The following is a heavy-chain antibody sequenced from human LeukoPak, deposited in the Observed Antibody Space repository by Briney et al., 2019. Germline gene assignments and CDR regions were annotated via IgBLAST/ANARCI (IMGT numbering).Heavy chain of an antibody. Sequence: GASVKVSCKASGGTFSSYAISWVRQAPGQGLEWMGGIIPIFGTANYAQKFQGRVTITADESTSTAYMELSSLRSEDTAVYYCAAHTNSGSYVYWGQGTLVTVSS. CDR1: GGTFSSYA. D-gene: IGHD1-26*01. CDR3: AAHTNSGSYVY. J-gene: IGHJ4*02. CDR2: IIPIFGTA. V-gene: IGHV1-69*13.